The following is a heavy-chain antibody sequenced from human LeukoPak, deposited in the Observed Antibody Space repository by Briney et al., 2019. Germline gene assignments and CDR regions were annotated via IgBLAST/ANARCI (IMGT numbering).Heavy chain of an antibody. CDR1: GFTFSSYG. Sequence: PGGSLRLSCAASGFTFSSYGMHWVRQAPGKGLDWVAVIWYDGSNKYYADSVKGRFTISRDNSKNTLYLQMNSLRAEDTAVYYCARNKQQLVKDLYYGMDVWGQGTTVTVSS. CDR2: IWYDGSNK. J-gene: IGHJ6*02. D-gene: IGHD6-13*01. V-gene: IGHV3-33*01. CDR3: ARNKQQLVKDLYYGMDV.